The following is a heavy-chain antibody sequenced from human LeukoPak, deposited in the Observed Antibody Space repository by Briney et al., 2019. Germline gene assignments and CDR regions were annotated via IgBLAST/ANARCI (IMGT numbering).Heavy chain of an antibody. V-gene: IGHV3-15*01. Sequence: GGSLRLSCAASGFTLPKAWMNLVRQAPRKGLEWVGRIKGEADGGTTDYTASVRGRFTISGDESKTTAYLQMNSLQSDDTGSDYCATGGNWFDRWGRGTLVVVSS. CDR1: GFTLPKAW. D-gene: IGHD3-16*01. CDR3: ATGGNWFDR. J-gene: IGHJ5*02. CDR2: IKGEADGGTT.